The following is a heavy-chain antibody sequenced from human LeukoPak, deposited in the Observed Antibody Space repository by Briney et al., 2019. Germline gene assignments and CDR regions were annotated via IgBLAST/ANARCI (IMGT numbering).Heavy chain of an antibody. CDR3: ARGGYSGYAHWVASLFDY. CDR2: IIPIFGTA. D-gene: IGHD5-12*01. V-gene: IGHV1-69*13. Sequence: SVTVSCKASGGTFSSYAISWVRQAPGQGLEWMGGIIPIFGTANYAQKFQGRVTITADESTSTAYMELSSLRSEDTAVYYCARGGYSGYAHWVASLFDYWGQGTLVTVSS. CDR1: GGTFSSYA. J-gene: IGHJ4*02.